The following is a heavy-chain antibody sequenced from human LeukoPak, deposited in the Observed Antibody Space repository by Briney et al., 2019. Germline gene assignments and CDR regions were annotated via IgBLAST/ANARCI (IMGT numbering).Heavy chain of an antibody. J-gene: IGHJ6*02. CDR2: INHSGST. Sequence: PSETLSLTCAVYGGSFSGYYWSWIRQPPGKGLEWIGEINHSGSTNYNPSLKSRVTISVGTSKNQFSLKLSSVTAADTAVYYCARGPVVVVTAIPESYYGMDVWGQGTTVTVSS. V-gene: IGHV4-34*01. CDR1: GGSFSGYY. D-gene: IGHD2-21*02. CDR3: ARGPVVVVTAIPESYYGMDV.